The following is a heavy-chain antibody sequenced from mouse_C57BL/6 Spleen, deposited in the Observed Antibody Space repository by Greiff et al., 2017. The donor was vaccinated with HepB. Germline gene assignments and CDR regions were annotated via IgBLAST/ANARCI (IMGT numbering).Heavy chain of an antibody. CDR3: ARGGWLLRAMDY. CDR1: GYSITSGYY. D-gene: IGHD2-3*01. Sequence: DVKLVESGPGLVKPSQSLSLTCSVTGYSITSGYYWNWIRQFPGNKLEWMGYISYDGSNNYNPSLKNRISITRDTSKNQFFLKLNSVTTEDTATYYCARGGWLLRAMDYWGQGTSVTVSS. J-gene: IGHJ4*01. V-gene: IGHV3-6*01. CDR2: ISYDGSN.